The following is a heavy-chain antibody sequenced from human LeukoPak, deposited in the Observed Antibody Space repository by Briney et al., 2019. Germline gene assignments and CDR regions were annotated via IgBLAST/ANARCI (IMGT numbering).Heavy chain of an antibody. CDR1: GFAFSTYW. CDR3: AKGDPVSGVY. J-gene: IGHJ4*02. D-gene: IGHD3-16*01. CDR2: INQDGSGT. Sequence: GGSLRLSCAASGFAFSTYWMTWVRQALGKGLEWVANINQDGSGTYYVDSVTGRFTISRDNAKSSLYLQVNSLRAEDSAVYYCAKGDPVSGVYWGRGTLVTVSS. V-gene: IGHV3-7*01.